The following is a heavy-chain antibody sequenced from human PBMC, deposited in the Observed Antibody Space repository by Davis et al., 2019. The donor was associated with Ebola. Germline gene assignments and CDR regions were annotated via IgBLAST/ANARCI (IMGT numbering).Heavy chain of an antibody. CDR2: IYHSGST. V-gene: IGHV4-38-2*01. J-gene: IGHJ5*02. CDR1: GFTFSTYA. Sequence: GSLRLSCAASGFTFSTYAMGWVRQAPGKGLEWIGSIYHSGSTYYNPSLKSRVTISVDTSKNQFSLKLSSVTAADTAVYYCARSLELVFDWFDPWGRGTLVTVSS. CDR3: ARSLELVFDWFDP. D-gene: IGHD1-7*01.